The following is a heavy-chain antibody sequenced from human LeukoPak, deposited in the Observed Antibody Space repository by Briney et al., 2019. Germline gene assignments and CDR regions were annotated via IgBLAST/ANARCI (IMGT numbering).Heavy chain of an antibody. D-gene: IGHD3-22*01. CDR1: GFIFSNYG. J-gene: IGHJ3*02. V-gene: IGHV3-30*02. CDR3: AKGVYDSSGFDAFDI. CDR2: MRYDGMNE. Sequence: GGSLRLSCAASGFIFSNYGMHWVRQAPGKGLEWVTFMRYDGMNENYADSVKGRFTISRDNSKNTLYLQMNSLRAEDTAVYYCAKGVYDSSGFDAFDIWGQGTMVTVSS.